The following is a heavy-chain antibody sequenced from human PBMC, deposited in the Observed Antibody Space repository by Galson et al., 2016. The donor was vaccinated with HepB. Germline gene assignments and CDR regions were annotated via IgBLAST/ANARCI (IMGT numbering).Heavy chain of an antibody. CDR3: AKVTGMVRGGMDV. J-gene: IGHJ6*02. Sequence: SLRLSCAASGFTFRNYGIHWVRQAPGKGLEWVTPISYDGSNKYNADSVKGRFTISRDNSNNTVYLQMNNLRDEDTAVYNCAKVTGMVRGGMDVWGQGTTVIVS. V-gene: IGHV3-30*18. CDR1: GFTFRNYG. CDR2: ISYDGSNK. D-gene: IGHD3-10*01.